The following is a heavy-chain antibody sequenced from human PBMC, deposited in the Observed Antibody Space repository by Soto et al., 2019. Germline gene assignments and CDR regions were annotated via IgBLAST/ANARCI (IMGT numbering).Heavy chain of an antibody. CDR2: INPNGGST. CDR1: ADTFTSYY. Sequence: ASVKVSCKAPADTFTSYYVHWVRQAPGQGLEWMGAINPNGGSTTYARHLQGRVTMTSDSSTSTVYMEMGSLRSDDSAVYYCALPKNTLGWYNFWGQGTLVTVSS. D-gene: IGHD6-19*01. V-gene: IGHV1-46*01. J-gene: IGHJ4*02. CDR3: ALPKNTLGWYNF.